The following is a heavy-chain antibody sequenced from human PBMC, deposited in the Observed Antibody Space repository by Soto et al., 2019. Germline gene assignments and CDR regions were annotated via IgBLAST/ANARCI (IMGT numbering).Heavy chain of an antibody. CDR1: GYSFTSYW. V-gene: IGHV5-10-1*01. CDR2: IDPSDSYT. CDR3: ARRIVGANTGTYGMDV. Sequence: SVKISCKGSGYSFTSYWISWVRQMPGKGLEWMGRIDPSDSYTNYSPSFQGHVTISADKSISTAYLQWSSLKASDTAMYYCARRIVGANTGTYGMDVWGQGTTVTVSS. J-gene: IGHJ6*02. D-gene: IGHD1-26*01.